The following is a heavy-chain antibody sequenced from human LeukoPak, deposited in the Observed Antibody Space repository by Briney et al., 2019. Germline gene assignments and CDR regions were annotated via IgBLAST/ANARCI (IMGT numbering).Heavy chain of an antibody. V-gene: IGHV3-7*01. D-gene: IGHD6-19*01. CDR1: GFTFSSDW. CDR3: ARDRGGGGWYDYYYYYGMDV. Sequence: GGSLRLSCAASGFTFSSDWMSWVRQAPGKGLEWVANIKQDGSEKYYVDSVKGRFTISRDNAKNSLYLQMNSLRAEDTAVYYCARDRGGGGWYDYYYYYGMDVWGQGTTVTVSS. J-gene: IGHJ6*02. CDR2: IKQDGSEK.